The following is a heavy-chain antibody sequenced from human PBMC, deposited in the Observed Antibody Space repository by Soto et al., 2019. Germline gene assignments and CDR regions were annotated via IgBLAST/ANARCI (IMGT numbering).Heavy chain of an antibody. CDR3: ARMKVLVEISPYFDH. J-gene: IGHJ4*02. CDR1: GGSINSDY. Sequence: QVQLHESGPGLVKPSETLSLTCTVSGGSINSDYWTWIRQPPGKGLDWIAYISYSGKTNYNPSLKSRVNISIDMSKNQFSLKLSSVTAADTAVYSCARMKVLVEISPYFDHWGQGILVTVSS. CDR2: ISYSGKT. V-gene: IGHV4-59*01. D-gene: IGHD3-16*01.